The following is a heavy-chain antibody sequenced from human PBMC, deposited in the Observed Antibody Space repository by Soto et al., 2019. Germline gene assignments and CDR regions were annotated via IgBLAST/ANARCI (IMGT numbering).Heavy chain of an antibody. Sequence: PWGSLRLSCAASGFAFSSYGMHWVRQAPGKGLEWVAVISYDGNNKYYADSVKGRFTISRDNSKNTLYLQMNSLRAEDTAVYYCAKEPEDIVVVQAAPTGHWGQGTLVTVSS. D-gene: IGHD2-2*01. V-gene: IGHV3-30*18. CDR3: AKEPEDIVVVQAAPTGH. CDR1: GFAFSSYG. CDR2: ISYDGNNK. J-gene: IGHJ4*02.